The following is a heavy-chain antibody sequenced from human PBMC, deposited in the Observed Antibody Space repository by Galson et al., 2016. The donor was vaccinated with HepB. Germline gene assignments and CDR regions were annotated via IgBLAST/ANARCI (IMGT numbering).Heavy chain of an antibody. Sequence: SVKVSCKASGYTFTSYGISWVRQAPGQGLEWMGWISGNNGNANYAQKVQGRVTMTKDTSTRTAYMELRSLRSDDTAVYYCARDLGYCSGGGYYRNWFDPWGQGTLVTVSS. CDR2: ISGNNGNA. CDR1: GYTFTSYG. CDR3: ARDLGYCSGGGYYRNWFDP. V-gene: IGHV1-18*01. J-gene: IGHJ5*02. D-gene: IGHD2-15*01.